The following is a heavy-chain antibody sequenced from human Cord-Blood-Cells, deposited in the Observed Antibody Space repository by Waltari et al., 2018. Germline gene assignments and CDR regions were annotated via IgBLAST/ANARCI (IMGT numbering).Heavy chain of an antibody. D-gene: IGHD1-26*01. CDR2: ISYDGSKK. Sequence: QVQLVESGGGVVQPGRSLRLSCAASGFTFSSYAMHWVRQAPGKGLEWVAVISYDGSKKYYADSVKGRFTISRDNSKNTLYLQMNSLRAEDTAVYYCAGYSGSFSLDYWGQGTLVTVSS. CDR3: AGYSGSFSLDY. V-gene: IGHV3-30*04. CDR1: GFTFSSYA. J-gene: IGHJ4*02.